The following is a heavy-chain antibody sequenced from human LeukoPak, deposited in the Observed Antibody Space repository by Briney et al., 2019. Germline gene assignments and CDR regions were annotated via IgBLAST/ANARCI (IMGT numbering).Heavy chain of an antibody. CDR1: GFTFSSYW. CDR2: IKQDGSEK. CDR3: ARDNRGWYQGYYSYYMDV. J-gene: IGHJ6*03. Sequence: GGSLRLSCAASGFTFSSYWMSWVRQAPGKGLEWVANIKQDGSEKYYVDSVKGRFTISRDNAKNSLHLQMNSLRAEDTALYYCARDNRGWYQGYYSYYMDVWGKGTTVTVSS. V-gene: IGHV3-7*01. D-gene: IGHD6-19*01.